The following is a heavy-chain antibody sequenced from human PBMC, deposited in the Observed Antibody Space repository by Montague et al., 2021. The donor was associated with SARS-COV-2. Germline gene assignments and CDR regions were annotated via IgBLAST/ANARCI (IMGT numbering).Heavy chain of an antibody. CDR2: IYWDDDK. D-gene: IGHD3-3*01. CDR1: GFSLSTNGVG. Sequence: PALVKPTQTLTLTCTFSGFSLSTNGVGVGWIRQPPRKALQWLALIYWDDDKRYSPSLKTRLTVTKDTSKNQVVLTMTNMDPVDTATYYCAHLHTGFWSAYYSTWGQGTLVTASS. J-gene: IGHJ5*02. V-gene: IGHV2-5*02. CDR3: AHLHTGFWSAYYST.